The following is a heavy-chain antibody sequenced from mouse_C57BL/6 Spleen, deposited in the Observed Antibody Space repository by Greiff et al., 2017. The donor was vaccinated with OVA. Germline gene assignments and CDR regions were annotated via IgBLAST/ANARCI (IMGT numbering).Heavy chain of an antibody. D-gene: IGHD1-1*01. CDR2: ISDGGSYT. Sequence: EVKVVESGGGLVKPGGSLKLSCAASGFTFSSYAMSWVRQTPEKRLEWVATISDGGSYTYYPDNVKGRFTISRDNAKNNLYLQMSHLKSEDTAMYYCARDRWAYYGSSYGFAYWGQGTLVTVSA. CDR1: GFTFSSYA. V-gene: IGHV5-4*01. CDR3: ARDRWAYYGSSYGFAY. J-gene: IGHJ3*01.